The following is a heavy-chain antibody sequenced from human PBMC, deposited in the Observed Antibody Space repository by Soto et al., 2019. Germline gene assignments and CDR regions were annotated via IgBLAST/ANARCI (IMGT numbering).Heavy chain of an antibody. CDR1: GYTFTTYG. D-gene: IGHD6-13*01. CDR2: ISASNGNI. J-gene: IGHJ4*02. CDR3: ARAPPYSSSGDS. V-gene: IGHV1-18*01. Sequence: QVQLVQSGAEVKKPGASVRVSCKASGYTFTTYGISWVRQAPGQGLEWMGWISASNGNIYYGQKFQGRVTMTTDSFTSTAYMELSSLTSDDTAVYYCARAPPYSSSGDSWGRGTLVTVSS.